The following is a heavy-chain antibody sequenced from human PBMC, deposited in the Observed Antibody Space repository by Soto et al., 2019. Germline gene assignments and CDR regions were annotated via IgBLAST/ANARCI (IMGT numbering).Heavy chain of an antibody. V-gene: IGHV3-48*01. CDR3: ARDLHYDILTGSTWFDP. D-gene: IGHD3-9*01. J-gene: IGHJ5*02. CDR2: ISSSSSTI. Sequence: GSLRLSCAASGFTFSSYSMNWVRQAPGKGLEWVSYISSSSSTIYYADSVKGRFTISRDNAKNSLYLQMNSLRAEDTAVYYCARDLHYDILTGSTWFDPWGQGTLVTVSS. CDR1: GFTFSSYS.